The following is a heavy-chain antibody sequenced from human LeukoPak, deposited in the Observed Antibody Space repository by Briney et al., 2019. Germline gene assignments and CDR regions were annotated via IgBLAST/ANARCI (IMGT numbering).Heavy chain of an antibody. CDR1: GFPFRSFS. CDR3: ARVVGATSGSGDY. D-gene: IGHD1-26*01. J-gene: IGHJ4*02. CDR2: ISSSSSYI. Sequence: GGSLRLSCVASGFPFRSFSMNWVRQAPGKGLEWVSSISSSSSYIYYADSVKGRFTISRDNAKNSLYLQMNSLRAEDTAVYYCARVVGATSGSGDYWGQGTLVTVSS. V-gene: IGHV3-21*01.